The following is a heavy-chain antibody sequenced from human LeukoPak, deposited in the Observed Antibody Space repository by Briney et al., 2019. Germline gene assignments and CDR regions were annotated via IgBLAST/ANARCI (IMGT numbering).Heavy chain of an antibody. Sequence: GGSLRLSCAASGFTFSSYGMHWGRQAPAKGLEWLAFIRYDGTKTFYGDSVKGRFTISRDNSKNTLYLQMNSLRAEDTAVYYCAKSHLPNSYSGTYYCDYWGQGTQVTVSS. V-gene: IGHV3-30*02. J-gene: IGHJ4*02. D-gene: IGHD1-26*01. CDR2: IRYDGTKT. CDR1: GFTFSSYG. CDR3: AKSHLPNSYSGTYYCDY.